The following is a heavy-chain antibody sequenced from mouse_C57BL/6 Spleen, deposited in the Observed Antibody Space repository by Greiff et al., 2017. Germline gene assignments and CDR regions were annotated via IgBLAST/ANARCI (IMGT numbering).Heavy chain of an antibody. CDR2: IYPSDSET. V-gene: IGHV1-61*01. J-gene: IGHJ3*01. D-gene: IGHD1-1*01. CDR1: GYTFTSYW. CDR3: ARRNYYGSSPAWFAY. Sequence: QVQLKQPGAELVRPGSSVKLSCKASGYTFTSYWMDWVKQRPGQGLEWIGNIYPSDSETHYNQKFKDKATLTVDKSSSTAYMQLSSLTSEDSAVYYCARRNYYGSSPAWFAYWGQGTLVTVSA.